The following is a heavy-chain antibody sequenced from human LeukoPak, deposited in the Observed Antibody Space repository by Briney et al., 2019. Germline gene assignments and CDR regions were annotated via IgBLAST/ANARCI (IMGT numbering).Heavy chain of an antibody. V-gene: IGHV3-48*03. D-gene: IGHD3-10*01. J-gene: IGHJ4*02. Sequence: PGGSLRLSCAVSGFTFSSYDMNCVRQAPGEGLEWVSYISSSGSTIYYADSVKGRFTISRDNAKNSLYLQMNSLRAEDTAVYYCAALFGLDYWGQGTLVTVSS. CDR2: ISSSGSTI. CDR1: GFTFSSYD. CDR3: AALFGLDY.